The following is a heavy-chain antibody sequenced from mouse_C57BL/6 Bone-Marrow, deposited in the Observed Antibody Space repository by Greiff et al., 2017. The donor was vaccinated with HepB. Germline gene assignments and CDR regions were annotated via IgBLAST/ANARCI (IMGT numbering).Heavy chain of an antibody. Sequence: EVKLEESGGGLVQPGGSLSLSCAASGFTFTDYYMSWVRQPPGKALEWLGFIRNKANGYTTEYSASVKGRFTISRDNSQSILYLQMNALRAEDSATYYCARYSNDWFAYWGQGTLVTVSA. CDR1: GFTFTDYY. J-gene: IGHJ3*01. D-gene: IGHD2-1*01. V-gene: IGHV7-3*01. CDR3: ARYSNDWFAY. CDR2: IRNKANGYTT.